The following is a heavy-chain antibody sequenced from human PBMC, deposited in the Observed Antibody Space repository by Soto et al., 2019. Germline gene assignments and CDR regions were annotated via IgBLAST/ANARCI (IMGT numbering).Heavy chain of an antibody. Sequence: GGSLRLSCAASGFTFSDYSMHWVRQAPGKGLEWVSVITGSRGKTYYADSVKGRFTISRDNSKNTLYLQMNSLRAEDTAVYYCATESGSGEYYFDYWGQGTLVTVSP. J-gene: IGHJ4*02. V-gene: IGHV3-23*01. CDR2: ITGSRGKT. D-gene: IGHD1-26*01. CDR1: GFTFSDYS. CDR3: ATESGSGEYYFDY.